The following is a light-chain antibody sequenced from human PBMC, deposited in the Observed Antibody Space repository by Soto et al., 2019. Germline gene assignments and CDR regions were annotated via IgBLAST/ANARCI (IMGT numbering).Light chain of an antibody. CDR3: QQYDNWPRT. J-gene: IGKJ1*01. CDR1: QSVSSN. Sequence: EIVMTQSPATLSVSPGERATLSCKASQSVSSNLAWYQQKPGQAPRLLIYGASTRAIGIPARFSGSRSGTDFTHPISSLQSEDVAVYYCQQYDNWPRTFGQGTKVEIK. CDR2: GAS. V-gene: IGKV3-15*01.